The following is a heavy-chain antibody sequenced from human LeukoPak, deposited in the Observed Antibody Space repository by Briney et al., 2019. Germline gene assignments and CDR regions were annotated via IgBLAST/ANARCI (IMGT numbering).Heavy chain of an antibody. D-gene: IGHD3-22*01. CDR2: ISGSGGST. CDR3: AKDRTYDSSFWYYYYGMDV. Sequence: PGGSLRLSCAASGFTFSSYAMSWVRQAPGKGLEWVSAISGSGGSTYYADSVKGRFTISRDNSKNTLYLQMNSLRAEDTAVYYCAKDRTYDSSFWYYYYGMDVWGQETTVTVSS. V-gene: IGHV3-23*01. CDR1: GFTFSSYA. J-gene: IGHJ6*02.